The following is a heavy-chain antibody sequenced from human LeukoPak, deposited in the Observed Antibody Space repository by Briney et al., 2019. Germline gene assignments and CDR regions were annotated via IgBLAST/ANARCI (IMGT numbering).Heavy chain of an antibody. CDR3: ARDLLHYYDSSGYPDY. D-gene: IGHD3-22*01. V-gene: IGHV1-2*02. CDR1: GYTFTGYY. Sequence: ASVKVSCKASGYTFTGYYMHWVRQAPGQGLEWMGWINPNSGGTNYAQKFQGRVTMTRDTSISTAYMELSRLRSDDTAVYYCARDLLHYYDSSGYPDYWGRGTLVTVSS. CDR2: INPNSGGT. J-gene: IGHJ4*02.